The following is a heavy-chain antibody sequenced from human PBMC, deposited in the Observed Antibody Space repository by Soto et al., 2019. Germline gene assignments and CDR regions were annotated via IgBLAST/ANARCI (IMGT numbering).Heavy chain of an antibody. J-gene: IGHJ6*03. V-gene: IGHV3-23*01. CDR3: AKEGGTVYYYYMDV. D-gene: IGHD4-17*01. CDR2: ISGSGGST. Sequence: EVQLLESGGGLVQFGGSLRLSCAASGFTFSGFAMTWVRQAAGKGLEWVSTISGSGGSTYYADSVKGRFTISRDNSKNILYLQMNSLRAEDTALYFCAKEGGTVYYYYMDVWGKGATVTVSS. CDR1: GFTFSGFA.